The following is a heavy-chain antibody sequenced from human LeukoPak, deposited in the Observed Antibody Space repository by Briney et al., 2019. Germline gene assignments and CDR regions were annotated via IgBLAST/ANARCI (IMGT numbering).Heavy chain of an antibody. J-gene: IGHJ4*02. Sequence: GGSLRLSCAASGFTFSSNYMSWVRQAPGKGLEWVSVIYSGGSTYYADSVKGRFTISRDNSKNTVYLQMGSLRGEDVAVYYCTRDGGSFCDFDYWGQGALVTVSS. D-gene: IGHD1-26*01. CDR2: IYSGGST. V-gene: IGHV3-66*01. CDR1: GFTFSSNY. CDR3: TRDGGSFCDFDY.